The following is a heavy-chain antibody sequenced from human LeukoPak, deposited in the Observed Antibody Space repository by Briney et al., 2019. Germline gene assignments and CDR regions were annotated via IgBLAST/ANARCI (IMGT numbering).Heavy chain of an antibody. CDR1: GFTFNTYA. D-gene: IGHD3-10*01. V-gene: IGHV3-23*01. CDR2: ITGNGVGT. J-gene: IGHJ4*02. Sequence: GGSLRLSCAASGFTFNTYAMAWVRQAPGKGLEWVSSITGNGVGTYYADSVKGRFTISRDNSKSTLYPQMNSLRGDDTAVYYCAKVRRPSLPPGESGYWGQGTLVTVSS. CDR3: AKVRRPSLPPGESGY.